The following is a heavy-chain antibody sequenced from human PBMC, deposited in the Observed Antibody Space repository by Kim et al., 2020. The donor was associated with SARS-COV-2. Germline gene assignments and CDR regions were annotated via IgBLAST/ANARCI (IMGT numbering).Heavy chain of an antibody. Sequence: GGSLRLSCAASGFTFDDYAMHWVRQAPGKGLEWVSGISWNSGSIGYADSVKGRFTISRDNAKNSLYLQMNSLRAEDTALYYCAKDINRFYSSSSVSRVGAQYYYYGMVVWGQGTTVTVSS. D-gene: IGHD6-6*01. J-gene: IGHJ6*02. CDR3: AKDINRFYSSSSVSRVGAQYYYYGMVV. V-gene: IGHV3-9*01. CDR1: GFTFDDYA. CDR2: ISWNSGSI.